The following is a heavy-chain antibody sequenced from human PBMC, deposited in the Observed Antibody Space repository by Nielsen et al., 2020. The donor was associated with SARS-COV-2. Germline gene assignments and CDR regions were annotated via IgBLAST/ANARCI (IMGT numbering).Heavy chain of an antibody. Sequence: GESLKISCAASGFTFSPYGLHWVRQAPGKGLEWVSFIAFDGSEEYYADSVKGRFTISRDNPRNTLYLQMNTLRAEDTAVYYCANGGYYDSSGYQNWGQGTLVTVSS. CDR3: ANGGYYDSSGYQN. V-gene: IGHV3-30*18. J-gene: IGHJ4*02. CDR1: GFTFSPYG. CDR2: IAFDGSEE. D-gene: IGHD3-22*01.